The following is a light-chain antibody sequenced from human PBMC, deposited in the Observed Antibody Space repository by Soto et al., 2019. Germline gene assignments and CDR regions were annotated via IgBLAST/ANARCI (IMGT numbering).Light chain of an antibody. CDR2: GXX. V-gene: IGLV1-40*01. J-gene: IGLJ2*01. Sequence: QSVLTQPPSVSGAPGQRVTISCTGSSSNIGAGYDVHWYQQLPGTAPKLLIHGXXXXXXXXXXXXXGSKSGTSASLAITGXXXXXXXXXXCQSYDSRLSGSVFGGGTKLTVL. CDR1: SSNIGAGYD. CDR3: QSYDSRLSGSV.